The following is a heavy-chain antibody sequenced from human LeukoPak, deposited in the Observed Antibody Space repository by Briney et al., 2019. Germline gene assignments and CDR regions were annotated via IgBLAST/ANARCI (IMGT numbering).Heavy chain of an antibody. CDR3: ARAQNYYDQTFDY. CDR1: GYTFTGYY. Sequence: ASVKVSCKASGYTFTGYYMHWVRQAPGQGLEWMGRINPNSGGTNYAQKFQGRVTMTRDTSISTAYMELSRLRSDDTAVYYCARAQNYYDQTFDYWGQGILVTVSP. CDR2: INPNSGGT. V-gene: IGHV1-2*06. D-gene: IGHD3-22*01. J-gene: IGHJ4*02.